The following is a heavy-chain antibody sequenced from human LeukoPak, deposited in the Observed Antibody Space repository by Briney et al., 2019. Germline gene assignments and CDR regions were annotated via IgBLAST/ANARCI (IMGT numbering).Heavy chain of an antibody. V-gene: IGHV1-2*02. D-gene: IGHD2-2*02. CDR3: ARERGYCSSSTCYTSDAFDI. CDR1: GYTFTGYY. CDR2: INPNSGGT. J-gene: IGHJ3*02. Sequence: ASVKVSCKTSGYTFTGYYMHWVRQAPGHGLEWMGWINPNSGGTNYAQRFQGRVTMTRDTSISTAYMELSRLRSDDTAVYYCARERGYCSSSTCYTSDAFDIWGQGTMVTVSS.